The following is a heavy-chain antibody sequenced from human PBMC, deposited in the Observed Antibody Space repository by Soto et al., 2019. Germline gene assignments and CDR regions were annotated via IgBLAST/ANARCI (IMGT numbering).Heavy chain of an antibody. CDR1: GFTFSSYS. J-gene: IGHJ4*02. D-gene: IGHD4-17*01. Sequence: EVQLVESGGGLVKPGGSLRLSCAASGFTFSSYSMNWVRQAPGKGLEWVSSISSSSSYIYYADSVKGRFTISRDNAKNSLYLQINSLRAEDTAVYYCARDPTTTVTPFDYWGQGTLVTVSS. V-gene: IGHV3-21*01. CDR3: ARDPTTTVTPFDY. CDR2: ISSSSSYI.